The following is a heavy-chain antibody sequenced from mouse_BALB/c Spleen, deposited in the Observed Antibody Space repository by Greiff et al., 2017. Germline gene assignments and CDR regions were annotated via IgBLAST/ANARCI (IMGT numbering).Heavy chain of an antibody. V-gene: IGHV1-7*01. CDR2: INPSTGYT. D-gene: IGHD2-12*01. Sequence: VQLQQSGAELAKPGASVKMSCKASGYTFTSYWMHWVKQRPGQGLEWIGYINPSTGYTEYNQKFKDKATLTADKSSSTAYMQLSSLTSEDSAVYYCAKLLRRAMDYWGLGTSVTVSS. CDR1: GYTFTSYW. J-gene: IGHJ4*01. CDR3: AKLLRRAMDY.